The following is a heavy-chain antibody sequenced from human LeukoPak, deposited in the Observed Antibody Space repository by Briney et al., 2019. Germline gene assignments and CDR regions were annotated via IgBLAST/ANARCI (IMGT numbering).Heavy chain of an antibody. D-gene: IGHD1-26*01. Sequence: PSETLSLTCAVYGGSFSGYYWSWIRQPPGEGLEWIGEINHSGSTNYNPSLKSRVTISVDTSKNQFSLKLSSVTAADTAVYYCARGGWELLYYFDYWGQGILVTVSS. CDR1: GGSFSGYY. CDR2: INHSGST. J-gene: IGHJ4*02. CDR3: ARGGWELLYYFDY. V-gene: IGHV4-34*01.